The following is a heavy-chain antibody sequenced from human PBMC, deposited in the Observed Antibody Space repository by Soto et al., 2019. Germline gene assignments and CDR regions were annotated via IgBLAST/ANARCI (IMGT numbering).Heavy chain of an antibody. D-gene: IGHD2-8*01. CDR3: ARLVIDMVLMVPGYFDY. J-gene: IGHJ4*02. CDR1: GGSISSGDYY. CDR2: IYYSGST. Sequence: PSETLSLTCTVSGGSISSGDYYWSWIRQPPGKGLEWIGYIYYSGSTYYNPSPKSRVTISVDTSKNQFSLKLSSVTAADQAVYYCARLVIDMVLMVPGYFDYWGQGTLVTVSS. V-gene: IGHV4-30-4*01.